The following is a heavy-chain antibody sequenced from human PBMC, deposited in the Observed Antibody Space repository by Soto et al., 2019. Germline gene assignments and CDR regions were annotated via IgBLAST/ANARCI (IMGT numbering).Heavy chain of an antibody. Sequence: GGSLRLSCAASGFTFSDYYMSWIRQAPGKGLEWVSYISSSGSTIYYADSVKGRFTISRDNAKNSLYLQMNSLRAEDTAVYYCARDWGCYYDILTGDYWGQGTLVTVSS. J-gene: IGHJ4*02. D-gene: IGHD3-9*01. CDR3: ARDWGCYYDILTGDY. V-gene: IGHV3-11*01. CDR2: ISSSGSTI. CDR1: GFTFSDYY.